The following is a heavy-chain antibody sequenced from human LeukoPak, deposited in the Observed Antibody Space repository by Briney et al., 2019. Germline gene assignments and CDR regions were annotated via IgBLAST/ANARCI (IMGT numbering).Heavy chain of an antibody. CDR1: GFSVSNYY. Sequence: GGSLRLSCAGSGFSVSNYYMNWVRQAQGRGWSGSHFYADSVKGRFTISRDNSKNTIYLQMNRLRVEDTAVYFCARDRAVTQVWVEFDSWGQGTQVTVSS. D-gene: IGHD3-16*01. J-gene: IGHJ5*01. V-gene: IGHV3-66*03. CDR3: ARDRAVTQVWVEFDS.